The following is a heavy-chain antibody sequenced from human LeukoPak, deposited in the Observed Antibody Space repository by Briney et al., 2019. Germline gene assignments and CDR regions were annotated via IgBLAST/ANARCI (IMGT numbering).Heavy chain of an antibody. CDR1: GYSFTTYD. V-gene: IGHV1-8*01. CDR2: VNPSSGDT. D-gene: IGHD4-17*01. Sequence: ASVKVSCKASGYSFTTYDINWVRQAPGQGLEWMGRVNPSSGDTVYRQKFQGRVVMTSDTSIDTAYMELSGLRSDDTAIYYCARDPTTVTTIFDSWGQGTLVTVSS. J-gene: IGHJ4*02. CDR3: ARDPTTVTTIFDS.